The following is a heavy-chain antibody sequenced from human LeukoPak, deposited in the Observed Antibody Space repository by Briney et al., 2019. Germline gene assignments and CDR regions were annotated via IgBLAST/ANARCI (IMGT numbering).Heavy chain of an antibody. D-gene: IGHD5-18*01. J-gene: IGHJ4*02. Sequence: SQTLTLTCAISGDSVSSNSASWNWIRQSPSRGLEWLGRTYYRSRWYNEYAVSVKSRITINPDTSKNQFSLQLSSVTPEDTAVYYCARDPGYTHGHAFDYWGQGTLVTVSS. CDR3: ARDPGYTHGHAFDY. V-gene: IGHV6-1*01. CDR2: TYYRSRWYN. CDR1: GDSVSSNSAS.